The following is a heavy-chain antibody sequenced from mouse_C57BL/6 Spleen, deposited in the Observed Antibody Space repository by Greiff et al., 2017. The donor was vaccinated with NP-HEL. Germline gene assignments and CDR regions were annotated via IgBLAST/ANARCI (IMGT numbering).Heavy chain of an antibody. D-gene: IGHD4-1*01. CDR1: GFTFSDYG. CDR3: ARQGDWALDY. Sequence: EVKVVESGGGLVKPGGSLKLSCAASGFTFSDYGMHWVRQAPEKGLEWVAYISSGSSTIYYADTVKGRFTISRDNAKNTLFLQMTSLRSEDTAMYYCARQGDWALDYWGQGTTLTVSS. V-gene: IGHV5-17*01. J-gene: IGHJ2*01. CDR2: ISSGSSTI.